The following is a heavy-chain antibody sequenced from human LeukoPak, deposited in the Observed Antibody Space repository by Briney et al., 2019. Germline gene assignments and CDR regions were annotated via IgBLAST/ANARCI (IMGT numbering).Heavy chain of an antibody. CDR1: GFTFSSYG. Sequence: PGRSLRLSCAASGFTFSSYGMHWVRQAPGKGLEWVAVISYDGSNKYYADSVKGRFTISRDNSKNTLYLQMNSLRAEDTAVYYCANVPPMGPNLFDYWGPGTLVTVSS. V-gene: IGHV3-30*18. CDR2: ISYDGSNK. D-gene: IGHD3-10*01. CDR3: ANVPPMGPNLFDY. J-gene: IGHJ4*02.